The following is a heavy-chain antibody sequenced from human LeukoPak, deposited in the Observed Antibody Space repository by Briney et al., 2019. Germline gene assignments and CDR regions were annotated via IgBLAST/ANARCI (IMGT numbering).Heavy chain of an antibody. J-gene: IGHJ3*01. Sequence: GASVKVSCKASGYTFTSNGISWVRQAPGQGLEWMGWISAYNGNTNYAQKLQGRVTMTTDTSTSTAYMELRSPRSDDTAVYYCARDDCSGGSCYRGPLWGHGTMVTVSS. CDR1: GYTFTSNG. CDR3: ARDDCSGGSCYRGPL. CDR2: ISAYNGNT. D-gene: IGHD2-15*01. V-gene: IGHV1-18*01.